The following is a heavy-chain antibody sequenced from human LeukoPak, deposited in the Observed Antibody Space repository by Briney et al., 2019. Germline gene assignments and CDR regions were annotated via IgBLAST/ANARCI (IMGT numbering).Heavy chain of an antibody. CDR1: GFTFSSSW. V-gene: IGHV3-74*01. J-gene: IGHJ4*02. CDR2: ISSDGITT. Sequence: GGSLRLSCAASGFTFSSSWMHWVRQVPGKGLVWVSRISSDGITTNYADSVKGRFTISRDNAKNSLYLQMNSLSAEDTAVCYCATGWITTPSFDYWGQGTLVTVSS. CDR3: ATGWITTPSFDY. D-gene: IGHD4-11*01.